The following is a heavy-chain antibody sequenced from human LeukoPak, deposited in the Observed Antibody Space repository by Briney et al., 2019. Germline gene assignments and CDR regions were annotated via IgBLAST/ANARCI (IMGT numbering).Heavy chain of an antibody. D-gene: IGHD6-19*01. J-gene: IGHJ3*02. V-gene: IGHV4-59*08. CDR1: GDSISSFY. Sequence: SETLSLTCTVSGDSISSFYWSWIRQPPGKGLELIGYIYYSGNTHYNPSLESRVTISVDTSKNQFSLRLRSVTAADTAVYYCAKYGGGWLDMGGKGKRAPFFS. CDR2: IYYSGNT. CDR3: AKYGGGWLDM.